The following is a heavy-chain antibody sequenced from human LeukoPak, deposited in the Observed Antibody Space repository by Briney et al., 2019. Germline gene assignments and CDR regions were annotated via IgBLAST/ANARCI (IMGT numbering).Heavy chain of an antibody. CDR3: GRWGAEAGIDD. CDR1: GFSVSAYW. J-gene: IGHJ4*02. CDR2: INEAGSEK. V-gene: IGHV3-7*01. D-gene: IGHD6-13*01. Sequence: GGSLRLSCAASGFSVSAYWMSWVRQAPGKGLEWVANINEAGSEKPYVDSVKGRFTISRDNAKNSLYLEMNSLRAEDTAVYYCGRWGAEAGIDDWGQGTLVIVSS.